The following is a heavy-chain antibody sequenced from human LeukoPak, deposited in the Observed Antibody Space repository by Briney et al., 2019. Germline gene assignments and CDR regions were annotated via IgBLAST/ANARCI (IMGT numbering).Heavy chain of an antibody. J-gene: IGHJ4*02. D-gene: IGHD1-1*01. CDR2: ISGDGISI. CDR1: GFTFDYYA. V-gene: IGHV3-43*02. Sequence: GGSLRLSCAASGFTFDYYAMHWVRQTPGKGLEWVSLISGDGISIYYADSVEGRFTISRDNNKNSLYLQMNNLRTEDTALYYCAKDMWNYYFDYWGQGTLVTVSS. CDR3: AKDMWNYYFDY.